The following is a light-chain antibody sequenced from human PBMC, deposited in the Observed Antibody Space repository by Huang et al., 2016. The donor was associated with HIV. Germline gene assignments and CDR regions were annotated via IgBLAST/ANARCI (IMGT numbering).Light chain of an antibody. CDR1: QSVSSY. CDR3: QQRSNWPPWT. V-gene: IGKV3-11*01. J-gene: IGKJ1*01. Sequence: EIVLTQSPATLSLSPGERATLSCRASQSVSSYLAWYQQKPGQAPRLLIYDASNRATGSPARFSGSGSGTDFTLTSSSLEPEDFAVYYCQQRSNWPPWTFGQGTKVEIK. CDR2: DAS.